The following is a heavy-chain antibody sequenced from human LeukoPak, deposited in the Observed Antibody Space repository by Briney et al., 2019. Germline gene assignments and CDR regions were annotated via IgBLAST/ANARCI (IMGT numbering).Heavy chain of an antibody. CDR1: GFSISNYW. Sequence: GGSLRLSCAVSGFSISNYWMSWVRHIPGKGLEWVANINQDGSEKYYVDSVKGRFTISRDNFKSTLYLQMNSLRAEDTAVYYCAKDPSTSWYWYFQHWGQGTLVTVSS. J-gene: IGHJ1*01. D-gene: IGHD2-8*02. CDR3: AKDPSTSWYWYFQH. CDR2: INQDGSEK. V-gene: IGHV3-7*05.